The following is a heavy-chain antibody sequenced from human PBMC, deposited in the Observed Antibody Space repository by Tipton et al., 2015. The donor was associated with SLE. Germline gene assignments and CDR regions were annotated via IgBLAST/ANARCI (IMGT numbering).Heavy chain of an antibody. CDR1: GGSISSSNW. CDR2: IYHSGST. D-gene: IGHD5-12*01. J-gene: IGHJ4*02. Sequence: TLSLTCAVSGGSISSSNWWSWVRQPPGKGLEWIGEIYHSGSTNYNPSLKSRVTISVDKSKNQFSLKLSSVTAAVTAVYYCARADIVATIVDYWGQGTLVTVSS. CDR3: ARADIVATIVDY. V-gene: IGHV4-4*02.